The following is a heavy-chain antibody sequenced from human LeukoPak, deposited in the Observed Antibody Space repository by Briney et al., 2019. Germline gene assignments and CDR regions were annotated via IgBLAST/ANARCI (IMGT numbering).Heavy chain of an antibody. CDR3: ARDLHYYVAMDV. D-gene: IGHD3-10*02. CDR2: IIPIFGTA. V-gene: IGHV1-69*13. Sequence: ASVKVSCKASGGTFSSYAISWVRQAPGQGLEWMGGIIPIFGTANYAQKFQGRVTITADESTSTAYMELSSLRSEDTAVYYCARDLHYYVAMDVWGQGTTVTVSS. J-gene: IGHJ6*02. CDR1: GGTFSSYA.